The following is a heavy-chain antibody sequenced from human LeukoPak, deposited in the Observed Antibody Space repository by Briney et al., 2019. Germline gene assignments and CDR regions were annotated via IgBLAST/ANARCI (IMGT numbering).Heavy chain of an antibody. CDR2: INHSGST. J-gene: IGHJ2*01. V-gene: IGHV4-34*01. CDR1: GGSFSGCY. Sequence: SETLSLTCAVYGGSFSGCYWSWLRQPPGKGLEWIGEINHSGSTNYNPSLKSRVTISVDTSKNQFSLKLSSVTAADTAVYYCARVPSDYGDYGAPWYFDLWGRGTLVTVSS. D-gene: IGHD4-17*01. CDR3: ARVPSDYGDYGAPWYFDL.